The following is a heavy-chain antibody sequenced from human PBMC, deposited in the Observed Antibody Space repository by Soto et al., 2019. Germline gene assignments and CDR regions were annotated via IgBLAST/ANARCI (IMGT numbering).Heavy chain of an antibody. D-gene: IGHD4-17*01. CDR1: GYTFTIYW. CDR3: ARPANTVADHFDL. CDR2: IYPSDSDT. Sequence: GESLKISCQVSGYTFTIYWIGWVRQMPGKGLEWMGIIYPSDSDTRYSPSFQGQVTISADQSINTAYLQWDSLKASDTAIYYCARPANTVADHFDLWGQGTPITVSS. J-gene: IGHJ4*02. V-gene: IGHV5-51*01.